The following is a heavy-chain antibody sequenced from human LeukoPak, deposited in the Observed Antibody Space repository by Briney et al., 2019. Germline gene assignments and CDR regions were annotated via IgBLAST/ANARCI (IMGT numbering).Heavy chain of an antibody. CDR3: ARFPVEMATPGAFGI. J-gene: IGHJ3*02. V-gene: IGHV4-34*01. CDR2: INHSGST. Sequence: SETLSLTCAVYGGSFSGYYWSWIRQPPGKGLEWIGEINHSGSTNYNPSLKSRVTISVDTSKNQFSLKLSSVTAADTAVYYCARFPVEMATPGAFGIWGQGTMVTVSS. D-gene: IGHD5-24*01. CDR1: GGSFSGYY.